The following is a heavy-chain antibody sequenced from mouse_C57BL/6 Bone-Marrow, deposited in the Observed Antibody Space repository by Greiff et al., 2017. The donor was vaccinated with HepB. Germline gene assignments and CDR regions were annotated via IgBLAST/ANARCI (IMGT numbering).Heavy chain of an antibody. V-gene: IGHV5-6*02. D-gene: IGHD1-1*01. J-gene: IGHJ2*01. CDR2: ISSGGSYT. Sequence: DVMLVESGGDLVKPGGSLKLSCAASGFTFSSYGMSWVRQTPDKRLEWVATISSGGSYTYYPDSVKGRFTISRVNAKNTLYLQMSSLKSEDTAMYYCASQLLRGHYFDYWGQGTTLTVSS. CDR1: GFTFSSYG. CDR3: ASQLLRGHYFDY.